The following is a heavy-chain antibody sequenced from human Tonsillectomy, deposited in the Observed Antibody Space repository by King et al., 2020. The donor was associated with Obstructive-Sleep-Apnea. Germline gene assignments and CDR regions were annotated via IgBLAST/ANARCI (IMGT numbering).Heavy chain of an antibody. CDR1: GYTFTGYY. CDR2: INPNSGGT. J-gene: IGHJ6*02. Sequence: QLVQSGAEVKKPGASVKVSCKASGYTFTGYYMHWVRQAPGQGLEWMGWINPNSGGTNYAQKFQGWVTMTRDTSISTAYMELSRLRSDDTAVYYCARGASIPGIVVVTAAVYYYYGMDVWGQGTTVTVSS. V-gene: IGHV1-2*04. D-gene: IGHD2-2*01. CDR3: ARGASIPGIVVVTAAVYYYYGMDV.